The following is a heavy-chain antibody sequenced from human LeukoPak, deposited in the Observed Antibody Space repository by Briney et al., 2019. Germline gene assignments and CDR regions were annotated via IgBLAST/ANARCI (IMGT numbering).Heavy chain of an antibody. CDR2: IYPYDSDT. CDR1: GYSFTGYW. D-gene: IGHD5-18*01. V-gene: IGHV5-51*01. CDR3: ARQASYGYLIDY. J-gene: IGHJ4*02. Sequence: GESLKISCKGSGYSFTGYWIGWVRQMPGKGLEWMGIIYPYDSDTRYSPSFQGQVTISGDKSISTAYPQWSSLKASDTAMYYCARQASYGYLIDYWGQGTLVTVSS.